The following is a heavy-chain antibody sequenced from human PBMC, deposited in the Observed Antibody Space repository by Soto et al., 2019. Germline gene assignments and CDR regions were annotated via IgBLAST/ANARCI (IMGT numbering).Heavy chain of an antibody. CDR2: IDPSDSYT. D-gene: IGHD3-10*01. V-gene: IGHV5-10-1*01. Sequence: GESLKISCKGSGYSFTSYWISWVRQMPGKGLEWMGRIDPSDSYTNYSPSFQGHVTISADKSISTAYLQWSSLKASDTAMYYCASPGVDLYYFDYWGLGTLVTVSS. J-gene: IGHJ4*02. CDR1: GYSFTSYW. CDR3: ASPGVDLYYFDY.